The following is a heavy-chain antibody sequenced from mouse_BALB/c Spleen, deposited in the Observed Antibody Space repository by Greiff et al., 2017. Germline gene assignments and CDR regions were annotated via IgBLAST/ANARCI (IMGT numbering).Heavy chain of an antibody. CDR2: INPCTGYT. CDR1: GYTFTGYW. J-gene: IGHJ4*01. D-gene: IGHD2-4*01. V-gene: IGHV1-7*01. CDR3: ARSYYDYDDYYAMDY. Sequence: QVQLQQSGAELAKPGASVKMSCKASGYTFTGYWMHWVKQRPGQGLEWIGYINPCTGYTEYNQKFKDKATLTADKSSSTAYMQLSSLTSEDSAVYYCARSYYDYDDYYAMDYWGQGTSVTVSS.